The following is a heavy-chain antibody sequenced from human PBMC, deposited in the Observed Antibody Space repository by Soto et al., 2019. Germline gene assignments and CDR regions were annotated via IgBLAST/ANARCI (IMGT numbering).Heavy chain of an antibody. J-gene: IGHJ4*02. CDR3: ARDQRAGTLLYGIVVVPAAMIFDY. CDR1: GFTFSSYW. CDR2: IKQDGSEK. V-gene: IGHV3-7*01. Sequence: GGSLRLSCAASGFTFSSYWMSWVRQAPGNGLEWVANIKQDGSEKYYVDSVKGRFTISRDNAKNSLYLHMNSLRAEDTAVYYCARDQRAGTLLYGIVVVPAAMIFDYWGQGTLVTVSS. D-gene: IGHD2-2*01.